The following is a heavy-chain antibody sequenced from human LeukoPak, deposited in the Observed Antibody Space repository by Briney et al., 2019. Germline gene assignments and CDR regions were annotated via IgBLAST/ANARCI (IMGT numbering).Heavy chain of an antibody. D-gene: IGHD4-23*01. CDR2: FNPSGGST. CDR3: ARASDDYGGGNFDY. J-gene: IGHJ4*02. Sequence: GASVKVSCNASGYTFTSYYLHWVREAPGQGLEWRGIFNPSGGSTSYAQKFQGRVTMTRDTSTRTVYMELSSLRSEDTAVYYCARASDDYGGGNFDYWGQGTLVTVSP. V-gene: IGHV1-46*01. CDR1: GYTFTSYY.